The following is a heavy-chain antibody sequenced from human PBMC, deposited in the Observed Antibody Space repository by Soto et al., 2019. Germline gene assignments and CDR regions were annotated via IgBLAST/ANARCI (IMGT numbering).Heavy chain of an antibody. CDR2: IYSGGST. V-gene: IGHV3-53*01. CDR3: ARSLPFRAAAIGWFGS. J-gene: IGHJ5*01. D-gene: IGHD2-2*01. CDR1: GFTVSSNY. Sequence: GWSLRLSCAASGFTVSSNYMSWVRQAPGKGLEWVSVIYSGGSTYYADSVKGRFTISRDNSKNTLYLQMNSLRAEDTAVYYCARSLPFRAAAIGWFGSWGQGSLVIVSS.